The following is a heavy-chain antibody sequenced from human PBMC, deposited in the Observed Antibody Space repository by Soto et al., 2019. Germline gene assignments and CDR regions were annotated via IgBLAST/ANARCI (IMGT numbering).Heavy chain of an antibody. V-gene: IGHV4-34*01. CDR2: INHSGST. CDR3: AREDSSSWTPFDY. Sequence: PSETLSLTCAVYGGSFSGYYWSWIRQPPGKGLEWIGEINHSGSTNYNPSLKSRVTISVDTSKNQFSLKLGSVTAADTAVYYCAREDSSSWTPFDYWGQGTRVTVSS. J-gene: IGHJ4*02. D-gene: IGHD6-13*01. CDR1: GGSFSGYY.